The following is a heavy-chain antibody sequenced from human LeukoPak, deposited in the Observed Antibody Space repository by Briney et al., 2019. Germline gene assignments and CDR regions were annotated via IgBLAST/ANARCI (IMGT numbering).Heavy chain of an antibody. CDR2: INHSGST. CDR3: ARYGYCTTTSCFDY. V-gene: IGHV4-34*01. J-gene: IGHJ4*02. Sequence: SETLSLTCAVYGGSFSGYYWSWIRPPPGKGLEWIGEINHSGSTNYNPSLKSRVSISVDTSKNQFSLKLSSVTAADTAVYYCARYGYCTTTSCFDYWGQGTLVTVSS. D-gene: IGHD2-2*03. CDR1: GGSFSGYY.